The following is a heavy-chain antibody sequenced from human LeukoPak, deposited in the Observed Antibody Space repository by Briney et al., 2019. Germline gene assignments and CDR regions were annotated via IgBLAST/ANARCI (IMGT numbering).Heavy chain of an antibody. CDR1: GGSFSSSSYY. CDR3: ARHFDRDGYKSNAFGI. CDR2: MYYSGST. J-gene: IGHJ3*02. Sequence: SETLSFTCTVSGGSFSSSSYYWGWIRQPPGKGLEWIGSMYYSGSTYYNASLRSRVTISVDTSKNQFSLKLSSVTAADTAVYYCARHFDRDGYKSNAFGIWGQGSMVSVSS. D-gene: IGHD5-24*01. V-gene: IGHV4-39*01.